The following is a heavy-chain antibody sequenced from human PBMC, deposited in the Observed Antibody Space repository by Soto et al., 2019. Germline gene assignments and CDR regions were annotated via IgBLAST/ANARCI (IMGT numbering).Heavy chain of an antibody. CDR1: GFTFDDYA. CDR2: ISWDGGST. V-gene: IGHV3-43D*04. J-gene: IGHJ6*02. Sequence: GGSLRLSCAASGFTFDDYAMHWVRQAPGKGLEWVSLISWDGGSTYYADSVKGRFTISRDNSKNSLYLQMNSLRAEDTALYYCAKDITPPGAASCYTCYYYYGMDVWRQRTTVTVSS. D-gene: IGHD2-2*02. CDR3: AKDITPPGAASCYTCYYYYGMDV.